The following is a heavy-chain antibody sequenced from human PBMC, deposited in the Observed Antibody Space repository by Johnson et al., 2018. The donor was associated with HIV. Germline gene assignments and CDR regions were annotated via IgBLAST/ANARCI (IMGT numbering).Heavy chain of an antibody. CDR3: GKDRAVAGKGHDAFDI. CDR1: GFMFDDYA. Sequence: QVQLVESGGGVERPGESLRLSCVGSGFMFDDYAMSWVRQVPGKGLEWVAFIRYDGSNKYYADSVKGRFTISRDTLKNTLYLQMNSLRAEDTAVYYSGKDRAVAGKGHDAFDIWGQGTMVTVSS. CDR2: IRYDGSNK. D-gene: IGHD6-19*01. J-gene: IGHJ3*02. V-gene: IGHV3-30*02.